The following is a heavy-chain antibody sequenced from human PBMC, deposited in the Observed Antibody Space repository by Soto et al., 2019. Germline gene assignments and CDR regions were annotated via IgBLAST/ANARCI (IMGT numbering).Heavy chain of an antibody. D-gene: IGHD3-22*01. CDR1: GGSISSGGYY. CDR2: IYYSGST. J-gene: IGHJ4*02. Sequence: SETLSLTCTVSGGSISSGGYYWSWIRQHPGKGLEWIGYIYYSGSTYYNPSLKSRVTISVDTSKNQFSLKLSSVTAADTAVYYCASNYYDSSGYHWPVDYWGQGTLVTVSS. V-gene: IGHV4-31*03. CDR3: ASNYYDSSGYHWPVDY.